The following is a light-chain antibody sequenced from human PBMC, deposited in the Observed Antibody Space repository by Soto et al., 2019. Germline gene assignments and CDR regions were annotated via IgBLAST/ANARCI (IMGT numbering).Light chain of an antibody. CDR2: DAS. J-gene: IGKJ2*01. V-gene: IGKV3D-20*01. CDR1: QSIASNY. Sequence: EVVLTQSPATLSLSPGERATLSCGASQSIASNYLAWYQQRPGLAPRLLIYDASYRASGIPVRFSGSGSGTDFTLTISRLEPEDFAVYYCHQYGSSPQPFGQGTKLEIK. CDR3: HQYGSSPQP.